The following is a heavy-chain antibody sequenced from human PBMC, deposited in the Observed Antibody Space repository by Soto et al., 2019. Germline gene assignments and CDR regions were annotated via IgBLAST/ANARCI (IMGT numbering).Heavy chain of an antibody. V-gene: IGHV1-18*01. J-gene: IGHJ3*02. Sequence: ASVKVSCKASGYTFTSYGISWVRQAPGQGLEWMGWISAYNGNTNYAQKLQGRVTMTTDTSTSTAYMELRSLRSDDTAVYYCARWYYSSSWVNVFDIWGQGTMVTVSS. CDR2: ISAYNGNT. CDR1: GYTFTSYG. D-gene: IGHD6-13*01. CDR3: ARWYYSSSWVNVFDI.